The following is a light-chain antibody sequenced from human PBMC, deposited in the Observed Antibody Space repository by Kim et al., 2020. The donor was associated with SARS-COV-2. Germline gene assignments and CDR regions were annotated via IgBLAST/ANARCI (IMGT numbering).Light chain of an antibody. J-gene: IGKJ2*01. V-gene: IGKV3-20*01. Sequence: EIVLTQSPGTLSLSPGERATLSCRASQSVSSSYLALYQQKPGQAPRLLIYGASSRATGIPDRFSGSGSGTDFTLTISRLEPEDFAVYYCQQYGSSYTFGQGTSWRS. CDR2: GAS. CDR3: QQYGSSYT. CDR1: QSVSSSY.